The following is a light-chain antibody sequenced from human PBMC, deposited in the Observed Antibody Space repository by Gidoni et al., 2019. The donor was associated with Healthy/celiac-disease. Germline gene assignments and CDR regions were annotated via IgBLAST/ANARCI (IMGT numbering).Light chain of an antibody. J-gene: IGKJ5*01. CDR1: QDISNY. CDR2: DAS. V-gene: IGKV1-33*01. CDR3: QQYDNLPIT. Sequence: DIQMTQSPSSLSASLGDIVTITCQASQDISNYLNWYQQKPGKAPKLLIYDASNLETGVPSRFSGSGSGTDFTFTISSLPPEDIATYYCQQYDNLPITFGQGTRLEIK.